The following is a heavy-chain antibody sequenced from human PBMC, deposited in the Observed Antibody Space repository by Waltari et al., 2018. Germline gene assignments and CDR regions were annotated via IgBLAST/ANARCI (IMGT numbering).Heavy chain of an antibody. CDR1: GYTFTSYD. CDR3: ARAGTYYYGSGSYWFDP. CDR2: MNPNSGNT. J-gene: IGHJ5*02. D-gene: IGHD3-10*01. V-gene: IGHV1-8*01. Sequence: QVQLVQSGAEVKKPGASVKVSCKASGYTFTSYDINWVRQATGQGLEWMGWMNPNSGNTGYAQKFQGRVTMTRNTSISTAYMEWSSLRSEDTAVYYCARAGTYYYGSGSYWFDPWGQGTLVTVSS.